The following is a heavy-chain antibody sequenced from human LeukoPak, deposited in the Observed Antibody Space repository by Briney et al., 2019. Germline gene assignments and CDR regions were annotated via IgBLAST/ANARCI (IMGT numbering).Heavy chain of an antibody. J-gene: IGHJ1*01. Sequence: SETLSLTCTVSGGSMSSYYWSWIRQPPGKGLEWIGYIYYSGSTNYNPSLKSRVTISVDTSKNQFSLKLSSVTAADTAVYYCARDSSGYPRGYFQHWGQGTLVTVSS. D-gene: IGHD3-22*01. CDR3: ARDSSGYPRGYFQH. V-gene: IGHV4-59*01. CDR1: GGSMSSYY. CDR2: IYYSGST.